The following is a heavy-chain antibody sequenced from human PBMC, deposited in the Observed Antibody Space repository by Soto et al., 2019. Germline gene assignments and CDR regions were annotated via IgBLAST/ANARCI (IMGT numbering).Heavy chain of an antibody. Sequence: PGESLKISCAASGFTFSSYAMHWVRQPPGKGLEWVAVISYDGSNKYYADSVKGRFTISRDNSKNTLYLQMNSLRTEDTAVYYCARAPFVDTASSSGYWGQGTLVTVSS. V-gene: IGHV3-30-3*01. CDR3: ARAPFVDTASSSGY. J-gene: IGHJ4*02. CDR2: ISYDGSNK. CDR1: GFTFSSYA. D-gene: IGHD5-18*01.